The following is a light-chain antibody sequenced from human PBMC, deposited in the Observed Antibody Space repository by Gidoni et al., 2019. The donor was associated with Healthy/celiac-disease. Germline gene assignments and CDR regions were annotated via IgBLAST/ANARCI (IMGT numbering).Light chain of an antibody. CDR1: QSVSSI. Sequence: ETVMTQSPATLSVARGARATLPCRASQSVSSILAWYQQQPGQAPRFSGSGSGTEFTLTISSLQSEDFAVYYCQQYNNWLWTFGQGTKVEIK. CDR3: QQYNNWLWT. J-gene: IGKJ1*01. V-gene: IGKV3-15*01.